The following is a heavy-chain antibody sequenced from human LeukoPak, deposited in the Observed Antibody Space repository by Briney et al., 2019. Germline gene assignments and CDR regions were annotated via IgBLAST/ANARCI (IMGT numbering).Heavy chain of an antibody. J-gene: IGHJ4*02. CDR3: AKDALRTVTTSVRGDC. Sequence: GGSLRLSCAASGFTFSSYAMSWVRQAPGKGLEWVSAISGSGGSTYYTDSVKGRFTISRDNSKNTLYLQMNSLRAEDTAVYYCAKDALRTVTTSVRGDCWGQGTLVTVSS. CDR1: GFTFSSYA. V-gene: IGHV3-23*01. D-gene: IGHD4-17*01. CDR2: ISGSGGST.